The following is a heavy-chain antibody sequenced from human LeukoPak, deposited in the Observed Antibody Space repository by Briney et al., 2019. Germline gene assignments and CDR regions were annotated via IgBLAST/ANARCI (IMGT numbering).Heavy chain of an antibody. CDR1: XXXISXYY. Sequence: SEXXXLTCXXSXXXISXYYXXWXRQPAGKGLEWIGRIYTSGSTNYNPSLKSRVTMSVDTSKNQFSLKLSSVTAAVTAVYYCARDGSLSSGWHPVKDWYFDLWGRGTLVTVSS. J-gene: IGHJ2*01. CDR2: IYTSGST. D-gene: IGHD6-19*01. V-gene: IGHV4-4*07. CDR3: ARDGSLSSGWHPVKDWYFDL.